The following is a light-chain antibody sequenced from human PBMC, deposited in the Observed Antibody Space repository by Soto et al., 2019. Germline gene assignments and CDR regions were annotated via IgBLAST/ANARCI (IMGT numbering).Light chain of an antibody. V-gene: IGLV1-40*01. CDR2: VNS. J-gene: IGLJ2*01. CDR1: SSNIGAGYD. CDR3: QSYDSSLSAVV. Sequence: QSVLTQPPSVSGAPGQRVTISCTGSSSNIGAGYDVHWYQQLPGTAPKLLIYVNSNRPSGVPDRFSGSKSGTSASLAITGLKAEDEDDYYCQSYDSSLSAVVFGGGTKVTVL.